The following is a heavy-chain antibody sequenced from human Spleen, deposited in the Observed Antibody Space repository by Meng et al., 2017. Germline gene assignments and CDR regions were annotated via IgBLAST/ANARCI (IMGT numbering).Heavy chain of an antibody. D-gene: IGHD3-10*01. V-gene: IGHV4-39*01. CDR3: ARRRGGSGRDC. CDR1: GGSISSSNYY. Sequence: QLQLQESGPGLVKPSETLSPTCTVSGGSISSSNYYWDWIRQPPGKGLEWIGAIYHSGSTSYNPSLKSRVTMFVDTSKNQFSLMLTSVTATDTAVYYCARRRGGSGRDCWGQGTLVTVSS. CDR2: IYHSGST. J-gene: IGHJ4*02.